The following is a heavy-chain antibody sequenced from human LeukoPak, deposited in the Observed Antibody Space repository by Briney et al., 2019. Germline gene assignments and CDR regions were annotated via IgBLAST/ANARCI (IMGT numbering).Heavy chain of an antibody. Sequence: GGSLRLSCAASGFTFSSYAMPWVRQAPGKGLEYVSAISSNGGSTYYANSVKGRFTISRDNSKNTLYLQMGSLRAEDMAVYYCARGHDSSGYVSNWFDPWGQGTLVTVSS. CDR3: ARGHDSSGYVSNWFDP. D-gene: IGHD3-22*01. J-gene: IGHJ5*02. V-gene: IGHV3-64*01. CDR2: ISSNGGST. CDR1: GFTFSSYA.